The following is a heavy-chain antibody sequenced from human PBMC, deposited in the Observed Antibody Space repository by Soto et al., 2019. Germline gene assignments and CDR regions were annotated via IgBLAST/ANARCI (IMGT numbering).Heavy chain of an antibody. J-gene: IGHJ6*02. CDR1: GGSVSSGRYY. CDR2: IYYSGST. Sequence: QVQLKESGPGLVKPSETLSLTCTVSGGSVSSGRYYWSWIRQPPGKGLEWIGYIYYSGSTNYNPSLKSRVTISVDTSKNQFSLKLSSVTAADTAVYYCARGIEGWYQGRYYYGMDVWGQGTTVTVSS. CDR3: ARGIEGWYQGRYYYGMDV. V-gene: IGHV4-61*01. D-gene: IGHD6-19*01.